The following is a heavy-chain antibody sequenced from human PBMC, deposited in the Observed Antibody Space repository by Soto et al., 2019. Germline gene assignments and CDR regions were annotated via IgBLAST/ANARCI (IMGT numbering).Heavy chain of an antibody. CDR3: SRLRSVVVPGAPGRMMDV. CDR2: IYPNDADT. J-gene: IGHJ6*02. D-gene: IGHD2-2*01. V-gene: IGHV5-51*01. Sequence: PGESLKISCKGSGYSFNYYWIAWVRQMPGKGLGWMGIIYPNDADTRYSPSFQGQVTISADKSTSTAYLQWTSLKTSDTAMYYCSRLRSVVVPGAPGRMMDVWGQGTRVTVS. CDR1: GYSFNYYW.